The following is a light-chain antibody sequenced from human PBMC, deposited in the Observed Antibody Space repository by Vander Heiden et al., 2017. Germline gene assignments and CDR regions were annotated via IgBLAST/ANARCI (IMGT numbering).Light chain of an antibody. CDR3: QQYNSWT. CDR2: KAS. Sequence: DIQMTQSPSTLSASVGDRVTITCRASQSISNWLAWYQQKPGEAPKLLIYKASSLESGVPSRFSGSGSGTEFTLTISSLQPDDFATYYCQQYNSWTFGQGTKVEI. CDR1: QSISNW. J-gene: IGKJ1*01. V-gene: IGKV1-5*03.